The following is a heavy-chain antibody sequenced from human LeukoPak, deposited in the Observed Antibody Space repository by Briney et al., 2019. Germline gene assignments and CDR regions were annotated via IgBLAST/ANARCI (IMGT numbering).Heavy chain of an antibody. CDR2: ISAYNGNT. D-gene: IGHD2-2*02. V-gene: IGHV1-18*01. CDR1: GYTFTSYG. Sequence: ASVKVSCKASGYTFTSYGISWVRQAPGQGLEWMGWISAYNGNTNYAQELQGRVTMTTYTSTSTAYMELRSLRSDDTAVYYCARVGIVVVPAAIYYYYYYMDVWGKGTTVTVSS. CDR3: ARVGIVVVPAAIYYYYYYMDV. J-gene: IGHJ6*03.